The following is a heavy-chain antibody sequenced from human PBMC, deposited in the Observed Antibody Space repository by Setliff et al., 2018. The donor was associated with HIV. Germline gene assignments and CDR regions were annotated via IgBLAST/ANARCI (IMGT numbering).Heavy chain of an antibody. J-gene: IGHJ4*02. D-gene: IGHD6-19*01. CDR2: FMYTDIHYVNYLN. CDR1: GASFVGDNH. CDR3: ARARSDWYNVRPYYFDL. Sequence: PSETLSLTCAVSGASFVGDNHWSWIRQTPERGLEWIAYFMYTDIHYVNYLNYRNPSLASRLSISVDKSKNQFSLTLSSVTAAETAVYYCARARSDWYNVRPYYFDLWGQGTPVTFSS. V-gene: IGHV4-30-4*01.